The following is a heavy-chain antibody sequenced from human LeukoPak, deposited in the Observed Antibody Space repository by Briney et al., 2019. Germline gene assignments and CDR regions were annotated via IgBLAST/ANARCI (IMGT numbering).Heavy chain of an antibody. CDR2: INSDGSST. V-gene: IGHV3-74*01. D-gene: IGHD3-10*01. CDR1: GFTFSSYW. CDR3: ARAIRGYYYYYMDV. Sequence: PGGSLRLSCAASGFTFSSYWMHWVRQAPGKGLVWVSRINSDGSSTSYADSVKGRFTISRDNAKNTLYLQMNSLRAEDTAVYYCARAIRGYYYYYMDVWGKGTTVTVSS. J-gene: IGHJ6*03.